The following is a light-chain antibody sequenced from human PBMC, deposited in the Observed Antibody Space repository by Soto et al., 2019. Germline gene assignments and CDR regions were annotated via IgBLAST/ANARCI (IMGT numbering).Light chain of an antibody. J-gene: IGKJ4*01. CDR1: QDLDRW. CDR3: KQSRSFPLN. CDR2: AAS. Sequence: DIQITHAPSSLSASVVDRVTSTCRASQDLDRWLAWYQQKPGEAPKVLIYAASNLRSGVPSRFSGSGSGADFSLTISSLQPEDVATYYCKQSRSFPLNCGGGTKVDIK. V-gene: IGKV1-12*01.